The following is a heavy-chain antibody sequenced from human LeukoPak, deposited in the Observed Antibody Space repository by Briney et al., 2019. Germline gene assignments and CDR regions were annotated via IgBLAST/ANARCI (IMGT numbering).Heavy chain of an antibody. Sequence: GASVKVSCKASGYTFTSYDINWVRQATGQGLEWMGWMNPNSGNTGYAQKFQGRVTMTRNTSIGTAYMELSSLRSEDTAVYYCARGLNRRSYYDSSGYYVGVDYWGQGTLVTVSS. CDR3: ARGLNRRSYYDSSGYYVGVDY. D-gene: IGHD3-22*01. CDR1: GYTFTSYD. V-gene: IGHV1-8*01. J-gene: IGHJ4*02. CDR2: MNPNSGNT.